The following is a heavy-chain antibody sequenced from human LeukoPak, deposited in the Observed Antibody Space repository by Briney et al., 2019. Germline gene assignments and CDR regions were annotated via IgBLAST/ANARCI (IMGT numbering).Heavy chain of an antibody. CDR2: IYSGGST. J-gene: IGHJ3*01. CDR1: GFTVSSNY. Sequence: PGGSLRLSCAASGFTVSSNYMSWVRQAPGKGLEWVSVIYSGGSTYYADSVKGRFTISRDNSKNTLYLQMNSLRAEGTAVYYCAREPIYYYDSGGYVDAWGQGTMVTVSS. CDR3: AREPIYYYDSGGYVDA. D-gene: IGHD3-22*01. V-gene: IGHV3-66*02.